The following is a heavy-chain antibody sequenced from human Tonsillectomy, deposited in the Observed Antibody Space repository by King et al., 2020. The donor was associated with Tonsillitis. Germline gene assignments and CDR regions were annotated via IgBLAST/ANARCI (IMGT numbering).Heavy chain of an antibody. CDR1: GFTFSSYE. CDR2: ISSSGDTI. J-gene: IGHJ6*03. Sequence: VQLVESGGGLVQPGGSLRLSCAASGFTFSSYEMNWVRQAPGKGLEWVSYISSSGDTIYYADSVKGRFTISRDSAKNSLYRQMNSLRGDDTAFYYCAGLSVVRGIYYFYYYMDVWGKGTTVTVSS. V-gene: IGHV3-48*03. CDR3: AGLSVVRGIYYFYYYMDV. D-gene: IGHD3-10*01.